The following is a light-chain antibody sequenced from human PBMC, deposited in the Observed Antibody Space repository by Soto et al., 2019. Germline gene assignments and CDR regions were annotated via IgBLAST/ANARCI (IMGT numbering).Light chain of an antibody. CDR2: GTS. Sequence: ELVLTQSPGTLSLSPGERATLSCRASRSIASSYLAWYQQRPGRAPRLLVSGTSTRATGIPDRFSGSGSGTDFTLTISRLEPEDFAVYYCQHYGTSPLTFGPGTKVHIK. CDR1: RSIASSY. V-gene: IGKV3-20*01. J-gene: IGKJ3*01. CDR3: QHYGTSPLT.